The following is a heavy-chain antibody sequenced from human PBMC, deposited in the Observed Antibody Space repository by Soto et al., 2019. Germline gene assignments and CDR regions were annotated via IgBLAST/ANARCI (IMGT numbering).Heavy chain of an antibody. CDR2: IYYSGST. J-gene: IGHJ4*02. V-gene: IGHV4-39*01. CDR1: GGSISSSSYY. D-gene: IGHD5-18*01. CDR3: ARGYGRNFDY. Sequence: SETLSLTCTVSGGSISSSSYYWGWIRQPPGKGLEWIGSIYYSGSTYYNPSLKSRVTISVDTSKNQFSLKLSSVTAADTAVYYCARGYGRNFDYWGQGTLVNVSS.